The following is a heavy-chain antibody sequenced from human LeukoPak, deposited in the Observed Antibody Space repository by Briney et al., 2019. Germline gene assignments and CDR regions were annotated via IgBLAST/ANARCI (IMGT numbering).Heavy chain of an antibody. D-gene: IGHD1-26*01. CDR1: GFTFSSYA. J-gene: IGHJ3*02. V-gene: IGHV3-30-3*01. CDR3: ARVPTNSGGRQAFDI. CDR2: ISYDGSNK. Sequence: GGSLRLSCAASGFTFSSYAMHWVRQAPGKGLEWVAVISYDGSNKYYADSVKGRFTISRDNSKNTLYLQMNSLRAEDTAVYYCARVPTNSGGRQAFDIWGQGTMVTVSS.